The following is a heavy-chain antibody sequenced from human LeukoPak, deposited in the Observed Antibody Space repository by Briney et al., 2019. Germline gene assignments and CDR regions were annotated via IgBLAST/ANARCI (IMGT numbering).Heavy chain of an antibody. Sequence: GGSLRLSCAASGFTFSSYGMHWVRQAPGKGLEWVAVIWYDGSNKYYADSVKGRFTISRDNAKNSLYLQMNSLRAEDTALYYCAKDATLRYFDWLGYFDYWGQGTLVTVSS. V-gene: IGHV3-33*03. CDR1: GFTFSSYG. J-gene: IGHJ4*02. CDR2: IWYDGSNK. CDR3: AKDATLRYFDWLGYFDY. D-gene: IGHD3-9*01.